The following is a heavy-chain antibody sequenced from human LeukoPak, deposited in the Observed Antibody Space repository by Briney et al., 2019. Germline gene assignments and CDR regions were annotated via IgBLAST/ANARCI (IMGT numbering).Heavy chain of an antibody. Sequence: SETLSLTCTVSSGSISTSNYYWGWVRQPPGQALEWIGNIFYSGTTYYSPSLKSLATLSLDTSRNQFSLKLNSVTAADTSVYYCAKSNGYGLIDIWGEGKMGSVSS. J-gene: IGHJ3*02. CDR2: IFYSGTT. CDR3: AKSNGYGLIDI. D-gene: IGHD3-22*01. CDR1: SGSISTSNYY. V-gene: IGHV4-39*07.